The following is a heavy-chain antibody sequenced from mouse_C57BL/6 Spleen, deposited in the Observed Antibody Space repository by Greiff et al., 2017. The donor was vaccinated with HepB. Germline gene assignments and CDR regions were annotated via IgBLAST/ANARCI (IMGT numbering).Heavy chain of an antibody. CDR2: IDPENGDT. CDR3: TKDYAMDY. J-gene: IGHJ4*01. CDR1: GFNIKDDY. Sequence: EVQLQQSGAELVRPGASVKLSCTASGFNIKDDYMHWVKQRPEQGLEWIGWIDPENGDTEYASKFQGKATITADTSSNTAYLQLSSLTSEDTDVYYCTKDYAMDYWGQGTSVTVSS. V-gene: IGHV14-4*01.